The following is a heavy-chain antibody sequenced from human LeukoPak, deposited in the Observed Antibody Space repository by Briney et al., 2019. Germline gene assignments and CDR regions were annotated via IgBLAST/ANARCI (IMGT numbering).Heavy chain of an antibody. Sequence: ASVKVSCKASGGTFTSYAISWVRQAPGQGLEWMGGVIPIFGTANYAQKFQGRGRITADESTSAAYIELNSLRSEDTAVYYCARRTGDYYYYYMDVWGKGPTLPLSS. CDR1: GGTFTSYA. CDR3: ARRTGDYYYYYMDV. CDR2: VIPIFGTA. J-gene: IGHJ6*03. V-gene: IGHV1-69*01.